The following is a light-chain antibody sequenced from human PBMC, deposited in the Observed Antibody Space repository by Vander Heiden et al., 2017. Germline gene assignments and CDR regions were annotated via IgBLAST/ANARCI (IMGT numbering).Light chain of an antibody. CDR2: GAS. Sequence: EICLTHSPATLFVPPGERATLSCRASQSVSSNLAWYQQKPGQAPRLLIYGASTRATGIPARFSGSGSGTEFTLTISSLQSEDFAVYYCQQYNNWPPWTFGRGTKVEIK. V-gene: IGKV3-15*01. J-gene: IGKJ1*01. CDR1: QSVSSN. CDR3: QQYNNWPPWT.